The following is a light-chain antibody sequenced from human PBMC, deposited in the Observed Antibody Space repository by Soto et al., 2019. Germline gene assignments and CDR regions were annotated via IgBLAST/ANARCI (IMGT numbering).Light chain of an antibody. J-gene: IGKJ1*01. CDR1: QSISSW. V-gene: IGKV1-5*03. CDR3: QQYNSSPT. Sequence: DIQMTQSPSTLSASVGDRVTITCRASQSISSWLAWYQQKPGKAPKLLIYKASSLESGVPSRFSGSGSGTEFTLTISSLQPDDFATYYCQQYNSSPTCGQGTKVEIK. CDR2: KAS.